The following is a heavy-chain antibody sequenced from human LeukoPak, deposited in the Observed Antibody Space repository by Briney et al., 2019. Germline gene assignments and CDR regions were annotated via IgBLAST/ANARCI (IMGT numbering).Heavy chain of an antibody. CDR3: ARGYYDSNDSKRSSWFER. CDR1: GFTFSRHW. J-gene: IGHJ5*02. V-gene: IGHV3-74*01. CDR2: LNTDGSST. D-gene: IGHD3-22*01. Sequence: GGSLRLSYAASGFTFSRHWMHWVRQAPGKGLVWVSRLNTDGSSTVYADSVKGRFTISRDNAKNTLYLQMNSLRAEDTAVYYCARGYYDSNDSKRSSWFERWGQGTLVTVSS.